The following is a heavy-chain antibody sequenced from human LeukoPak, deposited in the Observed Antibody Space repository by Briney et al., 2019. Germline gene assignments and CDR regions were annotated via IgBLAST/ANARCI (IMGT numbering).Heavy chain of an antibody. Sequence: PGGSLRLSCAASGFTFSSYAMHWVRQAPGKGLEWVAVISYDGSNKYYADSVKGRFTISRDNAKNSLYLQMNSLRDEDTAVYYCARAIYDSSGFGDYWGQGPRVTVPS. CDR3: ARAIYDSSGFGDY. D-gene: IGHD3-22*01. CDR2: ISYDGSNK. J-gene: IGHJ4*02. V-gene: IGHV3-30*04. CDR1: GFTFSSYA.